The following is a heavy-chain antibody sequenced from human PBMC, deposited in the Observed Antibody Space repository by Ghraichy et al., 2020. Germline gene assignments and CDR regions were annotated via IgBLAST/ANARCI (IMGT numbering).Heavy chain of an antibody. CDR3: ARGLSDYGGYY. CDR2: ISYDGNNQ. J-gene: IGHJ4*02. V-gene: IGHV3-30*04. CDR1: GFTFTYYP. D-gene: IGHD4-23*01. Sequence: GGSLRLSCAASGFTFTYYPFHWVRQAPGKGLEWVALISYDGNNQYYADSVKGRFIISRDISKNTLYLQMNSLRDEDTAVYYCARGLSDYGGYYWGQGTLVTVSS.